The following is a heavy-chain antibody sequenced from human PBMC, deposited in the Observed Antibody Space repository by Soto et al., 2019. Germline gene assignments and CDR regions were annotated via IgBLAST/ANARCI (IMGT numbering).Heavy chain of an antibody. CDR2: INPDGGST. CDR1: GYVFTHYY. Sequence: ASVKVSCKISGYVFTHYYMHWVRQAPGQGLEWMGIINPDGGSTAYARKFQGRFTMTTDTSTNTVHLDLRSLRSDDTAVYYCARGHVDRSDFWSGHADHWGQGTLVTVSS. V-gene: IGHV1-46*01. D-gene: IGHD3-3*01. CDR3: ARGHVDRSDFWSGHADH. J-gene: IGHJ5*02.